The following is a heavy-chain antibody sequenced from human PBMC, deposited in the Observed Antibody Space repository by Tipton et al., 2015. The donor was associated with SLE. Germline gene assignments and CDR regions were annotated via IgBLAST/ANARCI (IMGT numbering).Heavy chain of an antibody. CDR3: ARISPTEVNAFDT. J-gene: IGHJ3*02. V-gene: IGHV4-38-2*01. Sequence: TLSLTCAVSGYSISSSYYWGWIRQPPGRGLEWIGTIYHSWSTYYNPSLKSRVTISVDTSKNQFSLKLSSVTAADTAVYYCARISPTEVNAFDTWGQGTMVTVSS. CDR2: IYHSWST. CDR1: GYSISSSYY. D-gene: IGHD4-23*01.